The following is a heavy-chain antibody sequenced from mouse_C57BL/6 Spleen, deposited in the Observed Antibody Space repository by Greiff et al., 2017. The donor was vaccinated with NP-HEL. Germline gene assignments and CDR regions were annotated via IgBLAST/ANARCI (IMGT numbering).Heavy chain of an antibody. Sequence: LQESGPGLVAPSQSLSITCTVSGFSLTSYGVHWVRQPPGKGLEWLVVIWSDGSTTYNSAPKSRLSISKDNSKSQVFLKMNSLQTNDTAMYYCARHYDVSYAMDYWGQGTSVTVSS. D-gene: IGHD2-12*01. CDR1: GFSLTSYG. J-gene: IGHJ4*01. V-gene: IGHV2-6-1*01. CDR3: ARHYDVSYAMDY. CDR2: IWSDGST.